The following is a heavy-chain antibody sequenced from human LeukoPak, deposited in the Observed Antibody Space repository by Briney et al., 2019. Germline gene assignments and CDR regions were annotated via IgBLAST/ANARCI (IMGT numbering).Heavy chain of an antibody. Sequence: GGSLRLSCVVSGFTVYNFAMSWVRQAPGKGLEWVSLITGGGGSTDYADSVKGRFTISRDNSKNTLYLQMNSLRVEDTATYYCAKDGRSGAPFDRWGQGTVLTVSS. J-gene: IGHJ4*02. CDR3: AKDGRSGAPFDR. CDR2: ITGGGGST. D-gene: IGHD3-3*01. CDR1: GFTVYNFA. V-gene: IGHV3-23*01.